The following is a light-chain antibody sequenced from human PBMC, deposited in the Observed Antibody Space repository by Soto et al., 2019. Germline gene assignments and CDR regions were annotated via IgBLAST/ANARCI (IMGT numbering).Light chain of an antibody. CDR2: GAS. CDR1: QSVSSSY. CDR3: QQYGSSGT. V-gene: IGKV3-20*01. Sequence: IVMTQSPGPLSLSPGARATLSCRASQSVSSSYLAWYQQKPGQAPRLLIYGASNRATGIPDRFSGSGSGTDFTLTISRLEPEDFAVYYCQQYGSSGTFGQGTKVAIK. J-gene: IGKJ1*01.